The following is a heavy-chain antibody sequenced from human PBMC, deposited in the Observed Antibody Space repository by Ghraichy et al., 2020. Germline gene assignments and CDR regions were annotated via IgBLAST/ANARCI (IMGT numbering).Heavy chain of an antibody. V-gene: IGHV4-61*01. CDR3: ARDRGKDAFDI. J-gene: IGHJ3*02. CDR1: GGSVSSGSYY. D-gene: IGHD3-10*01. CDR2: IYYSEST. Sequence: TLSLTCTVSGGSVSSGSYYWSWIRQPPGKGLEWVGYIYYSESTNYNPSLKSRVTISVDTSKNQFSLKLTSVTAADTAVYYCARDRGKDAFDIWGQGTMVTVSS.